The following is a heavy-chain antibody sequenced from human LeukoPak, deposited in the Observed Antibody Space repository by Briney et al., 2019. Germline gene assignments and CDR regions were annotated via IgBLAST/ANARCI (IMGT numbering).Heavy chain of an antibody. Sequence: GGSLRLSCTVSGFTLNSHWMHWVRQAPGKGLVWVSRMNNDGRVISYADSVKGRFTISRDNAKNTLYLQMNSLRAEDTAVYYCAREFEATGFWALDYWGQGTLVTASS. CDR2: MNNDGRVI. CDR1: GFTLNSHW. CDR3: AREFEATGFWALDY. D-gene: IGHD3-16*01. V-gene: IGHV3-74*01. J-gene: IGHJ4*02.